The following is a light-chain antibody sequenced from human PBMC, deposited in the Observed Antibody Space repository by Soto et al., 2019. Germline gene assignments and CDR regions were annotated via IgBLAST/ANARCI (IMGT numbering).Light chain of an antibody. CDR3: AAWDDSLNGQVV. CDR1: SSNIGSNT. V-gene: IGLV1-44*01. J-gene: IGLJ2*01. Sequence: QSVLTQPPSASGTPGQRVTLSCSGSSSNIGSNTVNWYQLLPGTAPQLLIFNNNQRPSGVPDRFSGSKSGTSVSLAISGLQSEDEAAYYCAAWDDSLNGQVVFGGGTKLTVL. CDR2: NNN.